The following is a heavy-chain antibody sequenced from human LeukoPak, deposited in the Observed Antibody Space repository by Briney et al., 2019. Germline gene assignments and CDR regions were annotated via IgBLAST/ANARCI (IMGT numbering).Heavy chain of an antibody. D-gene: IGHD6-13*01. CDR1: GGSFSGYY. Sequence: PPETLSLTCAVNGGSFSGYYWNWIRQPPGKRLEWIGEINHTGNTNYNPSLKRRVTISVDTSQKQFSLRLNSLTAADTAVYYCARGRYLTTLGGAAAGFLDNWGQGTLVTVSS. CDR3: ARGRYLTTLGGAAAGFLDN. V-gene: IGHV4-34*01. CDR2: INHTGNT. J-gene: IGHJ4*02.